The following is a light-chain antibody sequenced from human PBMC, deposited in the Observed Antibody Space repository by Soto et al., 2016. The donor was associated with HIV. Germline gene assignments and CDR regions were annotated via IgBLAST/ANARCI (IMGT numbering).Light chain of an antibody. CDR3: QTWDNNGGI. CDR1: KLGEKF. V-gene: IGLV3-1*01. Sequence: SYGLTQSPSVSVSPGQTAIITCSGDKLGEKFVSWYQQRPGQSPILIMYEDFKRPSRIPERFTGSNSGTTATLTISGAQTMDESDYYCQTWDNNGGIFGAGTKLTV. J-gene: IGLJ2*01. CDR2: EDF.